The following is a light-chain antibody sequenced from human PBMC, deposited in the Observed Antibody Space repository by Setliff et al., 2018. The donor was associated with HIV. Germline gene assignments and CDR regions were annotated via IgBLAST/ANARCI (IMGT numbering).Light chain of an antibody. CDR2: XXX. CDR1: SSDVGGYNY. V-gene: IGLV2-8*01. J-gene: IGLJ1*01. Sequence: QPPSXSXSPGQSVTISCTGXSSDVGGYNYVSWYQQHPXXXPKIXXXXXXKRXXRXXDXXXGSKXXXXXSLPXXXPHPXDEAAYYCSXYXRSNTXXFGTGTKVTVL. CDR3: SXYXRSNTXX.